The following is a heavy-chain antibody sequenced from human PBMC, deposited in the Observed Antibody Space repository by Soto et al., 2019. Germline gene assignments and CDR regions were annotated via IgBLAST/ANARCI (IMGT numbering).Heavy chain of an antibody. D-gene: IGHD1-26*01. J-gene: IGHJ4*02. Sequence: PSETLSLTCVVSSGSISSANWWSWVRQPPGKGLEWIGEISLGGATNYDPSLKSRVTMSVDKSNSQFSLSLFSVTAADTAVYYCARNRPIVGTRGFDYWGQGTLVTVSS. CDR3: ARNRPIVGTRGFDY. CDR1: SGSISSANW. CDR2: ISLGGAT. V-gene: IGHV4-4*02.